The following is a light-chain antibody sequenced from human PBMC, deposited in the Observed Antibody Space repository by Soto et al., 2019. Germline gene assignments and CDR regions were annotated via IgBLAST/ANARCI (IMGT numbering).Light chain of an antibody. Sequence: VASRATVSLSVAVGSLATISCRSSQSLLQVDGNTYLMWYLQGPGQSPRRLIYMVSNRDSGVPDRFSGSGSGTYFTLKICRVEAEDLGVYSYMKNAHSAHTFRQGTKVDIK. CDR1: QSLLQVDGNTY. J-gene: IGKJ2*01. CDR2: MVS. CDR3: MKNAHSAHT. V-gene: IGKV2-30*02.